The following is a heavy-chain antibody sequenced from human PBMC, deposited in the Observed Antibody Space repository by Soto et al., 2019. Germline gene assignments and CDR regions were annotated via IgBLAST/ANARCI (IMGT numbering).Heavy chain of an antibody. CDR1: GFTFSTYA. Sequence: GGSLRLSCAVSGFTFSTYAMHWVRQAPGKGLERVAVISYDGSNTYYADSVKGRFTISRDNMLYLQMNSLRAEDTAVYYCARDQGRSITCQLDYWGQGTLVTVS. J-gene: IGHJ4*02. D-gene: IGHD2-2*01. CDR3: ARDQGRSITCQLDY. CDR2: ISYDGSNT. V-gene: IGHV3-30-3*01.